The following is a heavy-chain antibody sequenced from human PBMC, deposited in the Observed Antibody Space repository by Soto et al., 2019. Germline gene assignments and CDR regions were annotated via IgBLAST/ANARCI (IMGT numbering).Heavy chain of an antibody. CDR1: GYTFTSHD. J-gene: IGHJ6*03. D-gene: IGHD1-1*01. CDR2: MNPNSGNT. Sequence: QVQLVQSGAEVKKPGASVKVSCKASGYTFTSHDINWVRQATGQGLEWMGWMNPNSGNTGYAEKFQGRVTLTRDTSIRTAYMELSSLRSEYTSGYYCARGRGNNWTGGNMDAWGKGTTVTVSS. CDR3: ARGRGNNWTGGNMDA. V-gene: IGHV1-8*01.